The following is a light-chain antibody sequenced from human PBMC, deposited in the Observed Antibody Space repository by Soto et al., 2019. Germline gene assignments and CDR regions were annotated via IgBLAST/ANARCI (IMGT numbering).Light chain of an antibody. CDR3: CSYAGSYSFV. V-gene: IGLV2-11*01. CDR2: DVN. J-gene: IGLJ1*01. CDR1: SSDVGGYNY. Sequence: QSVLTQPRSVSGSPGQSVTISCTGTSSDVGGYNYVSWYQQHPGKAPKLMIYDVNIRPSGVLDRFSGSKSGNTASLTISGLQAEDEADYYCCSYAGSYSFVFGTGTKVTVL.